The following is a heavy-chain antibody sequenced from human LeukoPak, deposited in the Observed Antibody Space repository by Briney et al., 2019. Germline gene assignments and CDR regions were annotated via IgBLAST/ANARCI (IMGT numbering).Heavy chain of an antibody. J-gene: IGHJ4*02. CDR1: GGSISSSSYY. D-gene: IGHD3-22*01. Sequence: SETLSLTCTVSGGSISSSSYYWGWIRQPPGKGLEWIGSIYYSGSTYYNPSLKSRVTISVDTSKNQFSLKLSSVTAADTAVYYCARAAPNNYYDSSGLFDYWGQGTLVTVSS. CDR3: ARAAPNNYYDSSGLFDY. CDR2: IYYSGST. V-gene: IGHV4-39*07.